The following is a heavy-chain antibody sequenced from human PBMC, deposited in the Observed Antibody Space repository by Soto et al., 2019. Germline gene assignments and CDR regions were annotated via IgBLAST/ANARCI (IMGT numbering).Heavy chain of an antibody. CDR1: GGSISSYY. CDR3: ARSPLYYDILTGYRQRDYYYYYGMDV. CDR2: IYYSGST. D-gene: IGHD3-9*01. Sequence: QVQLQESGPGLVKPSETLSLTCTVSGGSISSYYWSWIRQPPGKGLEWIGYIYYSGSTNYNPSLKSRVTISVDTSKNQFSLKLSSVTAADTAVYYCARSPLYYDILTGYRQRDYYYYYGMDVWGQGTTVTVSS. V-gene: IGHV4-59*08. J-gene: IGHJ6*02.